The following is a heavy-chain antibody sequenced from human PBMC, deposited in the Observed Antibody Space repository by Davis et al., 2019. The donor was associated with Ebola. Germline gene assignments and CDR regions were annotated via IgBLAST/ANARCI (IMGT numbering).Heavy chain of an antibody. Sequence: AASVKVSCKASGYTFTSYDINWVRQATGQGLEWMGWMNPNSGNTGYAQKFQGRVTMTRNTSISTAYMELSSLRSEDTAVYYCAGSLHPYENYYYYYGMDVWGQGTTVTVSS. CDR2: MNPNSGNT. V-gene: IGHV1-8*01. CDR1: GYTFTSYD. J-gene: IGHJ6*02. D-gene: IGHD5-12*01. CDR3: AGSLHPYENYYYYYGMDV.